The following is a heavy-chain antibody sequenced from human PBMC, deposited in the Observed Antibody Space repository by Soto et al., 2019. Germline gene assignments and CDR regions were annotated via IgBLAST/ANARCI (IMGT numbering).Heavy chain of an antibody. D-gene: IGHD6-13*01. V-gene: IGHV3-48*03. Sequence: EVQLVESGGGLVQPGGSLRLSCAASGFTFSSYEMNWVRQAPGKGLEWVSYISSSGSTIYYADSVKGRFTISRDNAKNSLYLQMNSLRAEDTAVYYCARDKHSSHTKREFDYWGQGTLVTVSS. CDR3: ARDKHSSHTKREFDY. CDR2: ISSSGSTI. CDR1: GFTFSSYE. J-gene: IGHJ4*02.